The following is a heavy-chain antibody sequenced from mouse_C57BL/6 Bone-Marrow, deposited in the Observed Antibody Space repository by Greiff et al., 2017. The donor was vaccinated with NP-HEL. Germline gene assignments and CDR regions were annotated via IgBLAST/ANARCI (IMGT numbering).Heavy chain of an antibody. D-gene: IGHD1-1*01. J-gene: IGHJ1*03. CDR2: INPYNGGT. CDR3: ARWGSSYGYFDV. Sequence: EVQLQQSGPVLVKPGASVKMSCKASGYTFTDYYMNWVKQSHGKSLEWIGVINPYNGGTSYNQKFKGKATLTVDKSSSTAYMELNSLTSEDSAVYYCARWGSSYGYFDVWGTGTTVTVSS. CDR1: GYTFTDYY. V-gene: IGHV1-19*01.